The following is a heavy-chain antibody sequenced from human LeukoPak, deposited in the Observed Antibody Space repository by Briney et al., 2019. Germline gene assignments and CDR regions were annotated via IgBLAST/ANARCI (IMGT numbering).Heavy chain of an antibody. Sequence: PGGSLRLSCAASGFTFSSYAMSWVRQAPGKGLEWVSAISGSGGSTYYVDSVKGRFTISRDNSKNTLYLQMNSLRAEDTAVYYCAKDRPTGYYDSSGGAGYWGQGTLVTVSS. CDR1: GFTFSSYA. J-gene: IGHJ4*02. CDR2: ISGSGGST. D-gene: IGHD3-22*01. V-gene: IGHV3-23*01. CDR3: AKDRPTGYYDSSGGAGY.